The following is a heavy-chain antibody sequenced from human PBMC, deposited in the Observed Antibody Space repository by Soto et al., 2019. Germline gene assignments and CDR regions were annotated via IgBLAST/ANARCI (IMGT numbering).Heavy chain of an antibody. CDR1: GFTFSSYG. Sequence: QVQLVESGGGVVQPGRSLRLSCAASGFTFSSYGMHWVRQAPGKGLEWVAVIWYDGTNKYYADSVKGRFTISRDNSKNTLYLQMNSLRAEDRAVYYCARDRRDITMVRGVSWYFDLWGRGTLVTVSS. D-gene: IGHD3-10*01. CDR3: ARDRRDITMVRGVSWYFDL. V-gene: IGHV3-33*01. CDR2: IWYDGTNK. J-gene: IGHJ2*01.